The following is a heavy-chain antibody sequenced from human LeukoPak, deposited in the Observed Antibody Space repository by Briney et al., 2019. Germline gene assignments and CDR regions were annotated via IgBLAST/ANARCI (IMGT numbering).Heavy chain of an antibody. CDR3: ARASITMVRGVIILDY. D-gene: IGHD3-10*01. V-gene: IGHV4-4*07. CDR1: GGSISSYD. Sequence: SETLSLTCTVSGGSISSYDWSWIRQPAGQGLEWIGRIYTSGSTNYNPSLKSRVTMSVDTSKNQFSLKLNSVTPEDTAVYYCARASITMVRGVIILDYWGQGTLVTVSS. J-gene: IGHJ4*02. CDR2: IYTSGST.